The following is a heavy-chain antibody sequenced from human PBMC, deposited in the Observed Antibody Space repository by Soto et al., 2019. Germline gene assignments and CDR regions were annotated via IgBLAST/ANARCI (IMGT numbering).Heavy chain of an antibody. D-gene: IGHD4-17*01. CDR1: GGSISSSSYY. CDR3: ARRLRTTDAFDI. Sequence: SETLSLTCTVSGGSISSSSYYWGWIRQPPGKGLEWIGSIYYSGSTYYNPSLKSRVTISVDTSKSQFSLKLSSLTAADTAVYYCARRLRTTDAFDIWGQGTMVTVSS. CDR2: IYYSGST. V-gene: IGHV4-39*01. J-gene: IGHJ3*02.